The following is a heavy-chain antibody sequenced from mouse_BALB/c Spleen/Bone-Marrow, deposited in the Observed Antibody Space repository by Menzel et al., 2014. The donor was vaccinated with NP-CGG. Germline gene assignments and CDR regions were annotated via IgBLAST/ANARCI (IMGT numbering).Heavy chain of an antibody. CDR2: INPYNGGT. Sequence: VQLKESGPELVKPGASMKISCKASGYSFTGYTMNWVKQSHGKNLEWIGLINPYNGGTSYNQKFKGKATLTVDKSSSTVYMELLSLTSEDSAVYYCARDGYDRVYAMDYWGQGTSVTVSS. CDR3: ARDGYDRVYAMDY. J-gene: IGHJ4*01. CDR1: GYSFTGYT. V-gene: IGHV1-18*01. D-gene: IGHD2-2*01.